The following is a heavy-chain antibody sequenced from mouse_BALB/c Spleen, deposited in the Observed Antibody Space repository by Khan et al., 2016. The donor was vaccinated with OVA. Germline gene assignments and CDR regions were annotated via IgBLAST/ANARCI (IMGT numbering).Heavy chain of an antibody. V-gene: IGHV1-7*01. CDR1: GYTFTSYW. D-gene: IGHD2-3*01. Sequence: QVRLQQSGAELTKPGASVKMSCKASGYTFTSYWMHWIKQRPGQGLEWIGSINPTTGYTEYTQKFTDKATLTADKSSNTAYMQLSSLTSEDSADYYCARWSYDGYWFAYWGQGTLVTVSA. CDR2: INPTTGYT. J-gene: IGHJ3*01. CDR3: ARWSYDGYWFAY.